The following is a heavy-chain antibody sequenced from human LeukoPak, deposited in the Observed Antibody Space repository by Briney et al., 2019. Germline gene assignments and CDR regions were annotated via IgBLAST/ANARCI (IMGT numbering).Heavy chain of an antibody. Sequence: SETLSLTCAAYGGSFSGYYWSWIRQPPGKGLEWIGEINHSGSTNYNPSLKSRVTISVDTSKNQFSLKLSSVTAADTAVYYCARGRHTYCGGDCWRYYFDYWGQGTLVTVSS. V-gene: IGHV4-34*01. CDR3: ARGRHTYCGGDCWRYYFDY. CDR2: INHSGST. D-gene: IGHD2-21*02. J-gene: IGHJ4*02. CDR1: GGSFSGYY.